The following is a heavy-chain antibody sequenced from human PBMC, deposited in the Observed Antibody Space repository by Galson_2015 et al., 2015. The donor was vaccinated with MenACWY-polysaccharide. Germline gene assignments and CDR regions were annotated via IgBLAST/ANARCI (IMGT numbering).Heavy chain of an antibody. CDR1: GFTFDDYA. D-gene: IGHD6-13*01. V-gene: IGHV3-23*01. Sequence: SLRLSCAASGFTFDDYAMHWVRQAPGKGPEWVSAISGSGANTYYRDSVKGRFTISRDNSKNTLDLHMNSLRAEDTAVYYCAQARIEAAGTGAFELWGQGTMVIVSS. CDR3: AQARIEAAGTGAFEL. J-gene: IGHJ3*01. CDR2: ISGSGANT.